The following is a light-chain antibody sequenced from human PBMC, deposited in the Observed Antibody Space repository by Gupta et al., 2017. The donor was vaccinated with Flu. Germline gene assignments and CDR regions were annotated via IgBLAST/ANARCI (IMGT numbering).Light chain of an antibody. CDR3: QHDNSWPFT. V-gene: IGKV3-15*01. J-gene: IGKJ3*01. Sequence: ALSSVARMSRPCLVNQSVGSSLAWYQKKPGQSPKLLIYAASKRATGIPARFSGSGSGTEFTLTISSLQSEDFGFYYCQHDNSWPFTFGHGTNLDIK. CDR2: AAS. CDR1: QSVGSS.